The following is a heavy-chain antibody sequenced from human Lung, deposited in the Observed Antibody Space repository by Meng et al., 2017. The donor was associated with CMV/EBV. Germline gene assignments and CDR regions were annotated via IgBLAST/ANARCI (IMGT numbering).Heavy chain of an antibody. V-gene: IGHV3-21*01. CDR1: GFTFSSYS. Sequence: GGSXRLXCAASGFTFSSYSMNWVRQAPGKGLEWVSSISSNSSYRYYADSVKGRFTVSRDNAKNSLYLQMNSLRAEDTAVYYCARDLRNPPTSFGGVRTHVRYFDAXGQGXLVTVSS. CDR3: ARDLRNPPTSFGGVRTHVRYFDA. J-gene: IGHJ4*02. CDR2: ISSNSSYR. D-gene: IGHD3-3*01.